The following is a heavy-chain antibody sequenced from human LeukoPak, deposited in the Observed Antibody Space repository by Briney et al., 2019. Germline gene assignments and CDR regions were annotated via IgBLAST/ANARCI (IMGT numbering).Heavy chain of an antibody. CDR1: GGSISSDNYY. CDR3: ARDDYGGNRGVDY. D-gene: IGHD4-23*01. Sequence: SETLSLTCTVSGGSISSDNYYWIWIRQPPGKGLEWIGSIYYSGSTYYNPSLKSRVTISVDTSKNQFSLKLSSVTAADTAVYYCARDDYGGNRGVDYWGQGTLVTVSS. V-gene: IGHV4-39*07. J-gene: IGHJ4*02. CDR2: IYYSGST.